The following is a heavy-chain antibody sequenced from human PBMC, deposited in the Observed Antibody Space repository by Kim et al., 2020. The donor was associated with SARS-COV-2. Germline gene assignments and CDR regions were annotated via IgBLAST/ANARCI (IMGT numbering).Heavy chain of an antibody. Sequence: GESLKISCKASGYIFTNNWIGWVRQMPGKGLEWMGIIYPGDSKTKYSPSLEGQVTISADKSISTAYLQWSSLRASDTAMYYCARTYYCGVNCYPNWFDTWGQGTLVTVSS. CDR2: IYPGDSKT. D-gene: IGHD2-21*02. J-gene: IGHJ5*02. CDR3: ARTYYCGVNCYPNWFDT. CDR1: GYIFTNNW. V-gene: IGHV5-51*01.